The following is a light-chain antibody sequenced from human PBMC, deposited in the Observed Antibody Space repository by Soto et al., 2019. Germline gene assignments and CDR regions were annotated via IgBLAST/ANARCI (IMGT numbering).Light chain of an antibody. CDR2: EVS. Sequence: QSALTQPASMSGSPGQSITISCTGTSNNVGGYNYVSWYQQHPGKAPKLMIFEVSNRPSGVSNRFSGSKSGNTASLTISGRQDEDEAYYYCCSYTSTSSRVFGGGTKLTVL. CDR1: SNNVGGYNY. CDR3: CSYTSTSSRV. V-gene: IGLV2-14*01. J-gene: IGLJ3*02.